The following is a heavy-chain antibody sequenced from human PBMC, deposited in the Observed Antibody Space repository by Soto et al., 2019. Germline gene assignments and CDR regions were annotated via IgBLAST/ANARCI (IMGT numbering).Heavy chain of an antibody. D-gene: IGHD6-13*01. J-gene: IGHJ6*02. CDR1: GFTFSSYA. CDR2: ISHDGSNK. V-gene: IGHV3-30-3*01. Sequence: LRLSCAASGFTFSSYAMHWVRQAPGKGLEWVAVISHDGSNKYYADSVKGRFTISRDNSKNTLYLQMNSLRAEDTAVYYCARDMGIRGDYGMDVWGQGTTVTVSS. CDR3: ARDMGIRGDYGMDV.